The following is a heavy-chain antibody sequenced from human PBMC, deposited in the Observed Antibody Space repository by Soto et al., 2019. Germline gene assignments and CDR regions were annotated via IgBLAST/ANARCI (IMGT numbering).Heavy chain of an antibody. D-gene: IGHD2-2*01. Sequence: SETLSLTCTVSGGSISSGGYYWSWIRQHPGKGLEWIGYIYYSGSTYYNPSLKSRVTISVDTSKNQFSLKLSSVTAADTAVYYCARLFVVVPAAIFRFAPSGQGTLVIVSS. CDR3: ARLFVVVPAAIFRFAP. CDR1: GGSISSGGYY. CDR2: IYYSGST. V-gene: IGHV4-31*03. J-gene: IGHJ5*02.